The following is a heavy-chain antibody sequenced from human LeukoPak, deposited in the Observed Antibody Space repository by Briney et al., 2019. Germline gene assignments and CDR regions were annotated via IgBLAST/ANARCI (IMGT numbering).Heavy chain of an antibody. J-gene: IGHJ4*02. CDR2: ISYDGSNV. Sequence: GASLRLSCAASGFTFSRNGMHWVRQTPGKGLEWVAVISYDGSNVYYGDSVKGRFTISRDNSKNTLYLQMNSLRAEDTAVYYCAKIAVASPFFDYWGQGTLVTVSS. D-gene: IGHD6-19*01. CDR1: GFTFSRNG. V-gene: IGHV3-30*18. CDR3: AKIAVASPFFDY.